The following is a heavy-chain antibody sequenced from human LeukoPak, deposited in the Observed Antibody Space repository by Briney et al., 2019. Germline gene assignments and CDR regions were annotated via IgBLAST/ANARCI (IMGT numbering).Heavy chain of an antibody. CDR1: GFTFSSYA. V-gene: IGHV3-23*01. Sequence: GGSLRLSCAASGFTFSSYAMNWVRQAPGKGLEWVSVISGSGGSTYYADSVKGRFTMSRDNSKNTLFLQMNSLRSEDTAVYYCARGLRVRYCSGGSCYDARRYYYYMDVWGKGTTVTVSS. J-gene: IGHJ6*03. CDR2: ISGSGGST. D-gene: IGHD2-15*01. CDR3: ARGLRVRYCSGGSCYDARRYYYYMDV.